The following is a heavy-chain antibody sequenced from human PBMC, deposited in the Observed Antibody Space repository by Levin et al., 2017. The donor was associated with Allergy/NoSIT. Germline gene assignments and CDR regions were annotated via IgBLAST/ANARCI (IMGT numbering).Heavy chain of an antibody. J-gene: IGHJ3*02. CDR3: ATHSQGGMFDAFAI. CDR1: GFNFRNYA. Sequence: GESLKISCAASGFNFRNYAMTWVRQTPGEGLEWVSAISGSYGDTYYADSVKGRFTVSRDNSRNTLYLQLNSLRGEDTALYYCATHSQGGMFDAFAIWGLGTLVTVSS. V-gene: IGHV3-23*01. D-gene: IGHD3-16*01. CDR2: ISGSYGDT.